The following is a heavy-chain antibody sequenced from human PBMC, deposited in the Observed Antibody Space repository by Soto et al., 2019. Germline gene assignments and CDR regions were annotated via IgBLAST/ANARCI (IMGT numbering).Heavy chain of an antibody. V-gene: IGHV4-31*03. J-gene: IGHJ4*02. CDR1: GGSTSSGDSY. CDR3: ARLGLRYPFDN. CDR2: IYYIEIA. D-gene: IGHD4-17*01. Sequence: PSETLSLTCTFSGGSTSSGDSYWSWIRQLPGSGLEWIGYIYYIEIANYNTSLKSRVVISLDTSKNPFSLRLSSVTAADTAVYYCARLGLRYPFDNWGQGTLVTVAS.